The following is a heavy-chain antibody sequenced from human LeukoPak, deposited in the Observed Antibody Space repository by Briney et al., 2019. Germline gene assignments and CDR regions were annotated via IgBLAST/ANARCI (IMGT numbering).Heavy chain of an antibody. Sequence: GRSLRLSCAASGFTFSSYAMHWVRQAPGKGLEWVSSISSSSSYIYYADSVKGRFTISRDNAKNSLYLQMNSLRAEDTAVYYCARDDDLFWGQGTLVTVSS. J-gene: IGHJ4*02. CDR3: ARDDDLF. CDR2: ISSSSSYI. V-gene: IGHV3-21*01. D-gene: IGHD3/OR15-3a*01. CDR1: GFTFSSYA.